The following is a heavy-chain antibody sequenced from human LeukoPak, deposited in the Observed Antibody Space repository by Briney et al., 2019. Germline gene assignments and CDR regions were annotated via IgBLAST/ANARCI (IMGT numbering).Heavy chain of an antibody. CDR1: GFPFSSYW. V-gene: IGHV3-21*01. D-gene: IGHD6-19*01. Sequence: GGSLRLSCVASGFPFSSYWMTWVRQAPGKGLEWVSSISSSSSYIYYADSVKGRFTISRDNAKNSLYLQMNSLRAEDTAVYYCARMYSSGWYDYWGQGTLVTVSS. CDR3: ARMYSSGWYDY. J-gene: IGHJ4*02. CDR2: ISSSSSYI.